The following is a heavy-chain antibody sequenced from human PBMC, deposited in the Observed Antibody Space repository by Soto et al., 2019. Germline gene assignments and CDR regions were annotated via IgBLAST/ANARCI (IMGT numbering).Heavy chain of an antibody. CDR3: ARAETSGIHYFDC. J-gene: IGHJ4*02. V-gene: IGHV4-59*02. Sequence: SDTLSLTCTVTGYSVNSYYRSGIRQPPGKGLECMGYVYYSSSTNYNPSLKNRVTISVDTSKNQISLRLKSVTAADTAVYYCARAETSGIHYFDCWGQGSLVTVSS. CDR2: VYYSSST. CDR1: GYSVNSYY. D-gene: IGHD6-13*01.